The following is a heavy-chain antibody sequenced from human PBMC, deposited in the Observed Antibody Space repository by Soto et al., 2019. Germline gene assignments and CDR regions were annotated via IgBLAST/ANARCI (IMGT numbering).Heavy chain of an antibody. Sequence: PSQTLSLTCDISVDSVSSSSAAWNWIRQSPSRGIEWLGRTYYRSKWIHEYTVSMESRITINPETTKNQFSLHIYSVTPEDTAVYYSAVGVWCRGMDVWGEVTPVT. J-gene: IGHJ6*02. D-gene: IGHD2-8*01. CDR1: VDSVSSSSAA. CDR2: TYYRSKWIH. CDR3: AVGVWCRGMDV. V-gene: IGHV6-1*01.